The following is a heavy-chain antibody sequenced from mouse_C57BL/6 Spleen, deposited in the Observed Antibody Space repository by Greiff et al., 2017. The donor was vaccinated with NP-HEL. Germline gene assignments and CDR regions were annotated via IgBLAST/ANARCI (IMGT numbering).Heavy chain of an antibody. CDR2: IRNKANGYTT. CDR1: GFTFTDYY. CDR3: ARYYYWYFDV. Sequence: EVQLVESGGGLVQPGGSLSPSCAASGFTFTDYYMSWVRQTPGKALEWLGFIRNKANGYTTEYSASVKGRFTISRDNSQSILYLQMNALRAEDSATYYGARYYYWYFDVWGTGTTVTVSS. J-gene: IGHJ1*03. V-gene: IGHV7-3*01.